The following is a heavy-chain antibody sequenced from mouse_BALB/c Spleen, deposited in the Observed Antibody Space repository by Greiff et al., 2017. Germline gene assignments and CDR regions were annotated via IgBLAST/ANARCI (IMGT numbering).Heavy chain of an antibody. CDR3: ARDGNYGSSYDYAMDY. CDR2: ISSGGST. D-gene: IGHD1-1*01. Sequence: EVQLVESGGGLVKPGGSLKLSCAASGFTFSSYAMSWVRQTPEKRLEWVASISSGGSTYYPDSVKGRFTISRDNARNILYLQMSSLRSEDTAMYYCARDGNYGSSYDYAMDYWGQGTSVTVSS. J-gene: IGHJ4*01. V-gene: IGHV5-6-5*01. CDR1: GFTFSSYA.